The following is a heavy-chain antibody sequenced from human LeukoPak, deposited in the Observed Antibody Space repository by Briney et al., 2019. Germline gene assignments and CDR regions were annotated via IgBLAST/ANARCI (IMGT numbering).Heavy chain of an antibody. CDR3: ATSDGNYYGMDV. D-gene: IGHD6-6*01. V-gene: IGHV3-48*02. CDR1: GFTFSSYS. Sequence: PGGSLRLSCAASGFTFSSYSMNWVRQAPGKGLEWVSYISSSSSTIYYADSVKGRFTISRDNAENSLYLQMNSLRDEDTAVYYCATSDGNYYGMDVWGQGTTVTVSS. CDR2: ISSSSSTI. J-gene: IGHJ6*02.